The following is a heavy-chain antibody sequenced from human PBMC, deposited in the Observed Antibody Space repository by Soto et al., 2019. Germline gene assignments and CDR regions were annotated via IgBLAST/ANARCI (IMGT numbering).Heavy chain of an antibody. V-gene: IGHV4-4*07. CDR3: ARGAGTSYYYCGMDV. CDR1: GGSISSYY. Sequence: SETLSLTCTVSGGSISSYYWSWIRQPAGKGLKWIGRIYTSGSTNYKPSLKSRVPMSVDTSKNQVSLKLSSVTAADTAVYYCARGAGTSYYYCGMDVWGQGTTGTVCS. CDR2: IYTSGST. J-gene: IGHJ6*02.